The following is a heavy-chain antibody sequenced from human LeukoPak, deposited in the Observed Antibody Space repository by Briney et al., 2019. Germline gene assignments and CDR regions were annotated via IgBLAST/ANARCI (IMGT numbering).Heavy chain of an antibody. CDR2: ISSDGSNK. V-gene: IGHV3-30*18. CDR3: AKSYGSASYYDAFDM. J-gene: IGHJ3*02. Sequence: GGSLRLSCAASGFTFSSYGMHWVRQAPGKGLEWVAVISSDGSNKYYADSVKGRFTISRDNSKNTPCLQMNSLRAEDTAVYYCAKSYGSASYYDAFDMWGQGTMVTVSS. CDR1: GFTFSSYG. D-gene: IGHD3-10*01.